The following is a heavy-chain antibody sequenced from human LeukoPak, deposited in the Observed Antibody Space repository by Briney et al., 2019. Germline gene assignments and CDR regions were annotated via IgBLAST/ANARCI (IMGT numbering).Heavy chain of an antibody. V-gene: IGHV3-48*03. Sequence: GGSLRLSCAASGFTFSSYEMNWVRQAPGKGLEWVSYISSSGSTMYYADSVKGRFTISRDNAKNSLYLQMNSLRADDTAMYYCARDGYCSGGTCYSTVWFDPWGQGTLVTVSS. CDR3: ARDGYCSGGTCYSTVWFDP. CDR2: ISSSGSTM. CDR1: GFTFSSYE. J-gene: IGHJ5*02. D-gene: IGHD2-15*01.